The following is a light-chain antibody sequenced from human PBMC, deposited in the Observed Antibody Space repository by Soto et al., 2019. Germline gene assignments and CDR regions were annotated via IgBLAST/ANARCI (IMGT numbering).Light chain of an antibody. V-gene: IGKV3-15*01. CDR2: GAS. CDR1: QSVSSN. Sequence: EIVMTQSTATLSVPPGERDTLSCRASQSVSSNLAWYQQQPGQAPRLLIYGASTRATGIPTRFSGSVSGTVFSLTISSRQSEDVAVYYCQQYNNWPPLSFGGGTKLEVK. CDR3: QQYNNWPPLS. J-gene: IGKJ4*01.